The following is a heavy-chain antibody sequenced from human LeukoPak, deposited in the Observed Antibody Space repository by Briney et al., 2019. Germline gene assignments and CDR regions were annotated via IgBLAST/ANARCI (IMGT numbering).Heavy chain of an antibody. J-gene: IGHJ4*02. CDR1: GGSISSYY. CDR3: ARVRSGSYYFFDY. CDR2: IYYSGST. Sequence: PSETLSLTSTVSGGSISSYYWSWIRQPPGKGLEWIGYIYYSGSTNYNPSLKSRVTISVDTSKNQFSLKLSSVTAADTAVYYCARVRSGSYYFFDYWGQGTLVTVSS. V-gene: IGHV4-59*01. D-gene: IGHD3-10*01.